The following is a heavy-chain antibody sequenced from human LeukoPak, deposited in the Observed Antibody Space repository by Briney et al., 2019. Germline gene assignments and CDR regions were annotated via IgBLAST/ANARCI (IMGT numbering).Heavy chain of an antibody. Sequence: PSETLSLTCGFFGDFISSTYFWGWIRRPPGKGLEWIGSIDHSGNTYYESSLKSRVSLSGDTSKNKFSLNLASVTDADTAMYYRAREVRYYDHSGYPDSWGRGTLVIVSS. CDR3: AREVRYYDHSGYPDS. CDR2: IDHSGNT. D-gene: IGHD3-3*01. V-gene: IGHV4-38-2*02. J-gene: IGHJ4*02. CDR1: GDFISSTYF.